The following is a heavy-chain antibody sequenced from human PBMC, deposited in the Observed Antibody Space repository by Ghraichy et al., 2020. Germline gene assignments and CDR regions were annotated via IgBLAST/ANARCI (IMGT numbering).Heavy chain of an antibody. CDR1: GYTFTGYY. CDR2: INPNSGGT. D-gene: IGHD3-9*01. V-gene: IGHV1-2*02. J-gene: IGHJ4*02. CDR3: AREYFDWLRSFDY. Sequence: ASVKVSCKASGYTFTGYYMHWVRQAPGQGLEWMGWINPNSGGTNYAQKFQGRVTMTRDTSISTAYMELSRLRSDDTAVYYCAREYFDWLRSFDYWGQGTLVTVSS.